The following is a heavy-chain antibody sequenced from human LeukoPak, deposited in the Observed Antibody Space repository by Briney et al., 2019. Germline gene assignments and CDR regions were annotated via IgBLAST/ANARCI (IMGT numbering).Heavy chain of an antibody. D-gene: IGHD6-19*01. V-gene: IGHV4-59*01. CDR2: IYYSGST. CDR3: ARSSNFDY. Sequence: SETLCLTCTVSGGSISSYYWSWIRKPPGKGLEWIGYIYYSGSTNYNPSLKSRVTISVDTSKNQFSLKLSSVTAADTAVYYCARSSNFDYWGQGTLVTVSS. CDR1: GGSISSYY. J-gene: IGHJ4*02.